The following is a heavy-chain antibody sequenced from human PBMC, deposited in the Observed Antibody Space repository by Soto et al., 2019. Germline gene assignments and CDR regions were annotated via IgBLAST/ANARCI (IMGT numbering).Heavy chain of an antibody. CDR1: GGTFSSYT. CDR2: IIPILGIA. CDR3: AREWCSATSCYGVDY. V-gene: IGHV1-69*04. Sequence: SVKVSCKASGGTFSSYTISWVRQAPGQGLEWMGRIIPILGIANYAQKFQGRVTMTTDTSTNTAYMELRSLTSDDTAVYYCAREWCSATSCYGVDYWGQGTLVTVSS. J-gene: IGHJ4*02. D-gene: IGHD2-2*01.